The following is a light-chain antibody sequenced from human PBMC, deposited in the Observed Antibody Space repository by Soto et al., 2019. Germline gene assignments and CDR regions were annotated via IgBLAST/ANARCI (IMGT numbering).Light chain of an antibody. Sequence: EILLTQSPGTLSLSPGERATLSCRASQSVSSSSLAWYQQRPGQAPRLLLFTASSRATGTPDRFSGSGSWTDFTLTISRLEPEDFAVYYCQLYGSSPPYIFGPGTKVDIK. V-gene: IGKV3-20*01. CDR1: QSVSSSS. J-gene: IGKJ2*01. CDR3: QLYGSSPPYI. CDR2: TAS.